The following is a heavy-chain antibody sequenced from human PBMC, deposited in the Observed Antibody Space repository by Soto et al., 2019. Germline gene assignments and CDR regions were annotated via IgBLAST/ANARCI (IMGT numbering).Heavy chain of an antibody. D-gene: IGHD4-17*01. CDR1: GATIRTGGYS. V-gene: IGHV4-30-2*01. CDR2: TYHRGNP. Sequence: QLQLQASGSRLVKSSEPLSLTCAVPGATIRTGGYSGAWIRQPPGKDLEWIGHTYHRGNPYYNPFLNSRVIISFDRFKNEFSLKLSSVTAADTAGYCCARDTYGDYVGYFDPWGQGTLVTVSS. J-gene: IGHJ5*02. CDR3: ARDTYGDYVGYFDP.